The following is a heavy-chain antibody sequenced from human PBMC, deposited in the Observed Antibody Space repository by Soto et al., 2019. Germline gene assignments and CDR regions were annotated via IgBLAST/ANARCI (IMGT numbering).Heavy chain of an antibody. J-gene: IGHJ6*02. D-gene: IGHD2-21*02. CDR3: ARGELVVTATLPYYYGMDV. CDR2: ISGSGGST. Sequence: EVQLLESGGGLVQPGGSLRLSCAASGFTFSSYAMSWVRQAPGKGLEWVSAISGSGGSTYYADSVKGRFTISRDNSKNTLYLQMNSLRAEDTAVYYCARGELVVTATLPYYYGMDVWGQGTTVTVSS. V-gene: IGHV3-23*01. CDR1: GFTFSSYA.